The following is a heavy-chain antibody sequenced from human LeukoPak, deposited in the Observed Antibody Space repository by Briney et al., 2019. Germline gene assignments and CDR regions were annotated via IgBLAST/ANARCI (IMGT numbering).Heavy chain of an antibody. D-gene: IGHD3-3*01. CDR1: GYTFTSYD. J-gene: IGHJ5*02. V-gene: IGHV1-8*01. CDR3: VRVAPTYYDFWSGYHNWFDP. CDR2: MNPNSGNT. Sequence: ASVTVSCKASGYTFTSYDINWVRQAPGQGLEWMGWMNPNSGNTGYAQKFQGRVTMTRNTSISTAYMELSSLRSEDTAVYYCVRVAPTYYDFWSGYHNWFDPWGQGTLVTVSS.